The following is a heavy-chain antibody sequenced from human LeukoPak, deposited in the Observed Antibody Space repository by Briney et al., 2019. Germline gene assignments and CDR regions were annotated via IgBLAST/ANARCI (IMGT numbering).Heavy chain of an antibody. V-gene: IGHV5-51*01. CDR2: IYPGDSDT. CDR1: GYSFTTYW. CDR3: ARLLQGVAGTWGY. Sequence: GESLQISCKASGYSFTTYWIAWVRQMPGKGLEWMGMIYPGDSDTRYSPSFQGQITISVDKSISIAYLQWSSLKASDTAMYYCARLLQGVAGTWGYWGQGTLVTV. D-gene: IGHD6-19*01. J-gene: IGHJ4*02.